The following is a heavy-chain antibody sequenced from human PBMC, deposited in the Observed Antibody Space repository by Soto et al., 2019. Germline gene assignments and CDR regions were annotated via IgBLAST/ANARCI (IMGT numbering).Heavy chain of an antibody. CDR2: IYHSGST. V-gene: IGHV4-30-2*01. CDR3: AREGNLGRWIQPLDY. CDR1: GGSVSSGGYS. Sequence: SETLSLTCAVSGGSVSSGGYSCNWIRQPPGRGLEWIGYIYHSGSTYYNPSLKSRVTISVDRSKNQFSLKLSSVTAADTAVYFCAREGNLGRWIQPLDYWGQGTLVTVSS. J-gene: IGHJ4*02. D-gene: IGHD5-18*01.